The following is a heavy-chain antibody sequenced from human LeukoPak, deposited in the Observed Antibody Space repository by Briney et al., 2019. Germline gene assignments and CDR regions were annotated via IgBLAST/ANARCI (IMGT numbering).Heavy chain of an antibody. J-gene: IGHJ4*02. CDR3: VRQDIGSYLGGY. CDR2: INSDGSNT. CDR1: GFTVRNYW. Sequence: GGSLRLSCAASGFTVRNYWMHWVRQAPGKGLVWVSHINSDGSNTGYADSVKGRFTISRDTAKNTLYLQMDSLRAEDTAVYYCVRQDIGSYLGGYWGQGTLVTVSS. V-gene: IGHV3-74*01. D-gene: IGHD1-26*01.